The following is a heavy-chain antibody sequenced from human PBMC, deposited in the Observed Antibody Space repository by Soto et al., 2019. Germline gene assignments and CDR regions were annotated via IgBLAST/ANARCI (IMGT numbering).Heavy chain of an antibody. D-gene: IGHD3-10*01. J-gene: IGHJ4*02. CDR1: GVSISSGDYS. CDR2: IYHDGRT. V-gene: IGHV4-30-2*01. Sequence: QLQLQESVSGLVTPSQTLSLTCAVSGVSISSGDYSWSWIRQTPGKGLEWIGYIYHDGRTLYNPSLKRRVTISLDRSKNQFSLKLTSVTSADTAVYYCTSDYGSGSYRFDYWGQGTLVTVS. CDR3: TSDYGSGSYRFDY.